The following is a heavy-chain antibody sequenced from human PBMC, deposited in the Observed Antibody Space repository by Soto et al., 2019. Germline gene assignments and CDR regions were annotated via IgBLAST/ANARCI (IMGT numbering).Heavy chain of an antibody. D-gene: IGHD3-10*01. V-gene: IGHV4-61*01. CDR2: IYYGDFT. Sequence: QVQLRESGPGLVKPSETLSLTCTVSGGSVTGSSYYWSWVRQSPGKGLEWIAYIYYGDFTKFSPSLKSRVAISADASKKQFSLQLISVTAADTAVYFCAAGQVSANAYGSVPPYLFSGMDVWGQGTTVTVSS. CDR3: AAGQVSANAYGSVPPYLFSGMDV. CDR1: GGSVTGSSYY. J-gene: IGHJ6*02.